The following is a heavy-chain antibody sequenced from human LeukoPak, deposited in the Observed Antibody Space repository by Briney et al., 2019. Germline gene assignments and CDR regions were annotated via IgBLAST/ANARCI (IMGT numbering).Heavy chain of an antibody. CDR2: INSDGINT. V-gene: IGHV3-74*01. CDR3: ARDLGQYYDTSDNWFDP. CDR1: GFTFSSYA. Sequence: PGGSLRLSCAVSGFTFSSYAMHWVRQAPGKGLVWVSRINSDGINTSYADSVKGRFTISRDNAKNTLNLQMNSLRAEDTAVYYCARDLGQYYDTSDNWFDPWGQGTLVTVSS. J-gene: IGHJ5*02. D-gene: IGHD3-22*01.